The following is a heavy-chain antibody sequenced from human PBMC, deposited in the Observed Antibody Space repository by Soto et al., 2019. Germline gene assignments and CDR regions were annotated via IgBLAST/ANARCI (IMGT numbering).Heavy chain of an antibody. Sequence: SETLSLTCAVSGYPISSSTSWGWIRQPPGKGLEWIGHIYYSGRTYYNPALKSRVTMSVDTSMNQFSLKLSSVTAVDTAVYYCARKGEEGRFDPSGQGTLVTVSS. CDR1: GYPISSSTS. CDR2: IYYSGRT. CDR3: ARKGEEGRFDP. D-gene: IGHD2-21*01. J-gene: IGHJ5*02. V-gene: IGHV4-28*01.